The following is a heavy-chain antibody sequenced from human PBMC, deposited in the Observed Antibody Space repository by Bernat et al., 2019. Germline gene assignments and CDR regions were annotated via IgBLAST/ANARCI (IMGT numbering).Heavy chain of an antibody. D-gene: IGHD2-21*01. CDR2: INHSGST. CDR3: ARTYRVKIQAFDI. CDR1: GGSFSGYY. V-gene: IGHV4-34*01. J-gene: IGHJ3*02. Sequence: QVQLQQWGAGLLKPSETLSLTCAVYGGSFSGYYWSWIRQPPGKGLEWIGEINHSGSTNYNPSLKSRVTISVNTSKNQFSLKLSSLTAADTAVYYCARTYRVKIQAFDIWDEGTMVTVSS.